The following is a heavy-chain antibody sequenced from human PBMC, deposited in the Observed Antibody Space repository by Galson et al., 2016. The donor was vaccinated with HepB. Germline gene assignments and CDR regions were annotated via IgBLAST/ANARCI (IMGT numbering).Heavy chain of an antibody. J-gene: IGHJ5*02. Sequence: SLRLSCAASGFTFSSYWMHWVRHAPGKGLVWVSRINSDGSSSSYADSVKGRFTIPRENAKNTLYLQMDSLRAEDTAVYYRARGGDYASWFDPRGQGTLVTVSS. CDR3: ARGGDYASWFDP. V-gene: IGHV3-74*01. CDR2: INSDGSSS. D-gene: IGHD4-17*01. CDR1: GFTFSSYW.